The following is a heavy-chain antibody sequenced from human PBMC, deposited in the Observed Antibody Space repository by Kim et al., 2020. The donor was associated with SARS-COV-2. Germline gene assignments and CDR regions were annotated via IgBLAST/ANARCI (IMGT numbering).Heavy chain of an antibody. V-gene: IGHV3-74*01. J-gene: IGHJ4*02. CDR3: AVAWYAQNLLSW. CDR2: INTDGTST. CDR1: GLTFSNYL. D-gene: IGHD2-8*01. Sequence: GGSLRLSCAASGLTFSNYLMHWVRQVPGKGLVWVSRINTDGTSTSYAGFVKGRFTISRDSAKNTLYLQMNSLRAEDTAVYYCAVAWYAQNLLSWWGQGTLVTVSS.